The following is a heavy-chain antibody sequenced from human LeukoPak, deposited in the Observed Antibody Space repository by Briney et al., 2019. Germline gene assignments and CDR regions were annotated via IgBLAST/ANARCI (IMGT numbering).Heavy chain of an antibody. CDR1: GYTFTGYY. D-gene: IGHD2-21*01. CDR3: ARERGDCGGDCRQISSRAFDI. V-gene: IGHV1-2*02. Sequence: ASVKVSCKASGYTFTGYYMHWVRQAPGQGLEWMGWINPNSGGTSYAQKFQGRVTMTRDTSISTAYMELSRLRSDDTAVYYCARERGDCGGDCRQISSRAFDIWGQGTMVTVFS. J-gene: IGHJ3*02. CDR2: INPNSGGT.